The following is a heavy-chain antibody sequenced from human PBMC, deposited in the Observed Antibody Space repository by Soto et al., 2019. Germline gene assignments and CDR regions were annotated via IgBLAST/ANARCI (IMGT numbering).Heavy chain of an antibody. J-gene: IGHJ4*02. V-gene: IGHV4-59*01. CDR3: ARDNYTYYGALDY. D-gene: IGHD3-10*01. CDR1: GGSISSYY. Sequence: PSETLSLTCTVSGGSISSYYWSWIRQPPGKGLEWIGYIYYSGSTNYNPSLKSRVTISVDTSKNQFSLKLSSVTAADTAVYYCARDNYTYYGALDYWGQGTLVTVSS. CDR2: IYYSGST.